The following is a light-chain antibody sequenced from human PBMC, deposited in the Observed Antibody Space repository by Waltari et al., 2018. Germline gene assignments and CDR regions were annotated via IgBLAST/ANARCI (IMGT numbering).Light chain of an antibody. CDR3: QQRYTTTWT. Sequence: DIQMTQSPSSLSASVGDRITITCRAGQTISGYLNWYQQKSGIAPKLLIYAASSLQSGVAARSSGSRAGKDFNRTINSRQPEDSATYYSQQRYTTTWTFGQGTKVEVK. J-gene: IGKJ1*01. V-gene: IGKV1-39*01. CDR1: QTISGY. CDR2: AAS.